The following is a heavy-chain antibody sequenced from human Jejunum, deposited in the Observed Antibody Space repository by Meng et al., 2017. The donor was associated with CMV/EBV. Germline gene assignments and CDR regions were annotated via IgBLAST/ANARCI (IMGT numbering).Heavy chain of an antibody. CDR2: IYSSGIT. CDR3: ARDVQTSLFRSTLGMGWFDP. CDR1: GGSMNSYD. D-gene: IGHD3-3*01. V-gene: IGHV4-4*07. Sequence: VQLQESGPRLVKPSGTLSPTCTVSGGSMNSYDWTWSRQPAGKGLEWIGHIYSSGITNYNPSLKSRVIMSLDTSKNQFSLKLSSVTAADTALYYCARDVQTSLFRSTLGMGWFDPWGQGTLVTVSS. J-gene: IGHJ5*02.